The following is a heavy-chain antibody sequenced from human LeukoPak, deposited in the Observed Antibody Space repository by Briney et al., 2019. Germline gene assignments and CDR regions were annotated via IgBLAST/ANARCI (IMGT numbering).Heavy chain of an antibody. D-gene: IGHD6-13*01. J-gene: IGHJ6*03. CDR1: GYTFTSYD. CDR3: ARRQQLVRPYYYYYYMDV. Sequence: ASVKVSCKASGYTFTSYDINWVRQATGQGLEWMGWMNPNSGNTGYAQKFQGRVTFSRNTSISTAYMELSSLRSEDTAVYYCARRQQLVRPYYYYYYMDVWGKGTTVTVSS. CDR2: MNPNSGNT. V-gene: IGHV1-8*03.